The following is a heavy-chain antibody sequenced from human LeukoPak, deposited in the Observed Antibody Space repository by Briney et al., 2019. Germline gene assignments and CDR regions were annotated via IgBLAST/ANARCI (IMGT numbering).Heavy chain of an antibody. Sequence: PGRSLRLSCAASGFTFSSYGMHWVRQAPGKGLEWVAVISYDGSNKYYADSVKGRFTISRDNSKNTLYLQMNSLRAEDTAVYYCAKGDRKQWLVENYFDYWGQGTLVTVSS. V-gene: IGHV3-30*18. CDR3: AKGDRKQWLVENYFDY. D-gene: IGHD6-19*01. CDR2: ISYDGSNK. J-gene: IGHJ4*02. CDR1: GFTFSSYG.